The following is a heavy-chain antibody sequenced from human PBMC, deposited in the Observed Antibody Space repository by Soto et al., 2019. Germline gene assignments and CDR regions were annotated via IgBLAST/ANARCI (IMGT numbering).Heavy chain of an antibody. D-gene: IGHD1-20*01. V-gene: IGHV3-53*01. CDR3: ARDSDTNWNYFDY. CDR2: IYSGGRT. Sequence: GSLRLSCAASGFTVSSNYMSWVRQAPGKGLEWVSVIYSGGRTYYADSVKGRFTISRDNSKNTLYLQMNSLRAEDTAVYYCARDSDTNWNYFDYWGQGTLVTVSS. CDR1: GFTVSSNY. J-gene: IGHJ4*02.